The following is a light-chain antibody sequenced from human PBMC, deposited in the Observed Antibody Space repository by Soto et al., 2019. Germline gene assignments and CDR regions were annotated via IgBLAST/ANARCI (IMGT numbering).Light chain of an antibody. V-gene: IGKV3-15*01. CDR2: GAS. CDR3: QQYNDWPPT. Sequence: EIVMTQSPATLSLSAGERATLSCRASQSVSSSLAWYQQKPGQAPRLLIYGASTRATGIPARFSGSGSGTEFTLSIGSLQSEDFAVYYCQQYNDWPPTFGQGTKVDI. CDR1: QSVSSS. J-gene: IGKJ1*01.